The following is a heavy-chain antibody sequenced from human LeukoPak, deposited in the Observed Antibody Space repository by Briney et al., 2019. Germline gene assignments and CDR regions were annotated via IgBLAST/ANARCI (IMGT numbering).Heavy chain of an antibody. J-gene: IGHJ4*02. CDR2: MNPNSGNT. Sequence: ASVKVSCKASGGTFSSYAINWVRQATGQGLEWMGWMNPNSGNTGYAQKFQGRVTITRNTSISTAYMELSSLRSEDTAVYYCARGLAWNYLFDYWGQGTLVTVSS. CDR1: GGTFSSYA. D-gene: IGHD1-7*01. V-gene: IGHV1-8*03. CDR3: ARGLAWNYLFDY.